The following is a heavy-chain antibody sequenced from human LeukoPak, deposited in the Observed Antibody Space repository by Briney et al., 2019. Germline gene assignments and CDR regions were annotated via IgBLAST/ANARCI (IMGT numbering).Heavy chain of an antibody. CDR2: ISSSSSYI. CDR3: AKVLLPRAITPLDD. Sequence: GSLRLSCAASGFTFSSYSMNWVRQAPGKGLEWVSSISSSSSYIYYADSVKGRFTISRDNAKNSLYLQMSSLRVEDTAFYYCAKVLLPRAITPLDDWGQGILVTVSS. CDR1: GFTFSSYS. V-gene: IGHV3-21*04. D-gene: IGHD2-15*01. J-gene: IGHJ4*02.